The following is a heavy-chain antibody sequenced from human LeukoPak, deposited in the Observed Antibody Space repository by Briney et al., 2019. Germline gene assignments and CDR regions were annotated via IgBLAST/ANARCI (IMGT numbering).Heavy chain of an antibody. J-gene: IGHJ4*02. V-gene: IGHV3-23*01. D-gene: IGHD3-22*01. CDR2: ISASGGTT. Sequence: GGSLRLSCAASGFTFSNSAMTWVRQAPGKGLEWVSTISASGGTTSYADSVKGRFTISRDTSKNTLYLQMNSLRAEDTALYYCAKSLSHPYHYHDGFDYWGQGTRVTVSS. CDR3: AKSLSHPYHYHDGFDY. CDR1: GFTFSNSA.